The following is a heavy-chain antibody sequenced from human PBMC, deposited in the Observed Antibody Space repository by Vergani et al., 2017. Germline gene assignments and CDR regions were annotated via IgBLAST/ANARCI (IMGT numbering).Heavy chain of an antibody. CDR2: INPSGGST. CDR1: GYTFTSYY. V-gene: IGHV1-46*01. D-gene: IGHD2-21*01. CDR3: ARDGGDCGGDCYPLYYFDY. J-gene: IGHJ4*02. Sequence: QVQLVQSGAEVTKPGASVKVSCKASGYTFTSYYMHWVRQAPGQGLEWMGIINPSGGSTSYAQKFQGRVTMTRDTSTSTVYMELSSLRSEDTAVYYCARDGGDCGGDCYPLYYFDYWGQGTLVTVSS.